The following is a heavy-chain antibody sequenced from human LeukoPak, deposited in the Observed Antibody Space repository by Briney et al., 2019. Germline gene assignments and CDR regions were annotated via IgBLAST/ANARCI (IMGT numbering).Heavy chain of an antibody. CDR2: IYYSGST. CDR1: GGSISSSSYY. CDR3: AREGDYDSSGYYPY. V-gene: IGHV4-39*07. D-gene: IGHD3-22*01. J-gene: IGHJ4*02. Sequence: SETLSLTCTVSGGSISSSSYYWGWIRQPPGKGLEWIGSIYYSGSTYYNPSLKSRVTISVDTSKNQFSLKLSSVTAADTAVYYCAREGDYDSSGYYPYWGQGTLVTVSS.